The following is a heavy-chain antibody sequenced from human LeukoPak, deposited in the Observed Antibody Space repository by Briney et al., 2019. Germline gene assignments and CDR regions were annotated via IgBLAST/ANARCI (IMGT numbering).Heavy chain of an antibody. D-gene: IGHD3-9*01. Sequence: SETLSLTCAVYGGSFSGYYWSWIRQPPGKGLEWIGEIKHSGSTNYNPSLKSRVTISVDTSKNQFSLKLSSVTAADTAVYYCARRRDILTGYYGYNWFDPWGQGTLVTVSS. CDR1: GGSFSGYY. CDR3: ARRRDILTGYYGYNWFDP. J-gene: IGHJ5*02. V-gene: IGHV4-34*01. CDR2: IKHSGST.